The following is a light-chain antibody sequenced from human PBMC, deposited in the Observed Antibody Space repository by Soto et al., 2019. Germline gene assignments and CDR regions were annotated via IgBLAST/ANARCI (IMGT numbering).Light chain of an antibody. Sequence: EIVMTQYPATLSVSPGERATLSWGASQSVSRKLAWYQQQPGQAPRLLIYGASTRATGIPARFSGSGSGTEFTLPISSLQSPDFAVYYCQQYNNWHAITFGQGTRLEIK. CDR3: QQYNNWHAIT. V-gene: IGKV3D-15*01. CDR2: GAS. J-gene: IGKJ5*01. CDR1: QSVSRK.